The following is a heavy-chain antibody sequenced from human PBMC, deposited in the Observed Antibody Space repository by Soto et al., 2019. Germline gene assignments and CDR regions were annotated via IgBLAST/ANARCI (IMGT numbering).Heavy chain of an antibody. CDR3: VRYSASGQRNFDN. J-gene: IGHJ4*01. V-gene: IGHV5-51*01. CDR1: VYSFTKYW. CDR2: IYXGDSNX. D-gene: IGHD6-13*01. Sequence: XXSLKISCKGSVYSFTKYWIGWVRQMPGXALEWMAIIYXGDSNXRYSTYFQGQXXVSASNSXXNAYMQWSTLKPSESAMYYCVRYSASGQRNFDNWGQGTLVTVSS.